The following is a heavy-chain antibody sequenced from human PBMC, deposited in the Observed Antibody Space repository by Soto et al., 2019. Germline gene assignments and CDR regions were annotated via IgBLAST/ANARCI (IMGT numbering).Heavy chain of an antibody. J-gene: IGHJ4*02. CDR2: IYPGDSDT. CDR3: AAYTSSSGRPLEH. Sequence: GESLKISCKGSGYSFTSYWIGCVRQMPGKGLEWMGIIYPGDSDTRYSPSFQGQVTISADKSISTAYLQWSSLKASDTAMYYCAAYTSSSGRPLEHWGQGTMVTVSS. CDR1: GYSFTSYW. D-gene: IGHD6-6*01. V-gene: IGHV5-51*01.